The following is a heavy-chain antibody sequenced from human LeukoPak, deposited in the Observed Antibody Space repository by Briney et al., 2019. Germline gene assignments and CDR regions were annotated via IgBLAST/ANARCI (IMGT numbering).Heavy chain of an antibody. CDR2: TYYRSKWYN. J-gene: IGHJ4*02. V-gene: IGHV6-1*01. Sequence: SQTLSLTCAISGDSVSNTTTAWNWIRQSPSGGLEWLGWTYYRSKWYNDYAVSVKSRITINPDTSKNQLSLQLNSVTPDDAAVYYCVRHSFDYNSAWYDYWGQGTLVTVSS. D-gene: IGHD6-19*01. CDR3: VRHSFDYNSAWYDY. CDR1: GDSVSNTTTA.